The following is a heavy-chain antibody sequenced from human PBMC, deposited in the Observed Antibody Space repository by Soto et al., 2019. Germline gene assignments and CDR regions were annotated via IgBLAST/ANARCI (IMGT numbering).Heavy chain of an antibody. CDR2: ISSTTNYI. Sequence: GGSLRLSCAASGFAFTRYSMNWVRQAPGKGLEWVSSISSTTNYIYYGDSMKGRFTISRDNGKNSLYLEMHSLRAEDTAVYYCARESEDLTSSFDYWGQGTLVTVS. CDR1: GFAFTRYS. J-gene: IGHJ4*02. CDR3: ARESEDLTSSFDY. V-gene: IGHV3-21*06.